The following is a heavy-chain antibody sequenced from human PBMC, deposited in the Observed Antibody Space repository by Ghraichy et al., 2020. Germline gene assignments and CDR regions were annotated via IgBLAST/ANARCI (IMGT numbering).Heavy chain of an antibody. J-gene: IGHJ6*02. CDR1: GFTFSNAW. V-gene: IGHV3-15*07. Sequence: GGSLRLSCAASGFTFSNAWMNWVRQAPGKGLEWVGRIKSKTDGGTTDYAAPVKGRFTISRDDSKNTLYLQMNSLKTEDTAVYYCTTGHEWELLDYYGMDVWGQGTTVTVSS. CDR3: TTGHEWELLDYYGMDV. D-gene: IGHD1-26*01. CDR2: IKSKTDGGTT.